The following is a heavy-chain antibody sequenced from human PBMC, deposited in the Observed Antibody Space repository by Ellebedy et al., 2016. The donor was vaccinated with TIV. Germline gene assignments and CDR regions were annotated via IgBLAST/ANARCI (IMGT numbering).Heavy chain of an antibody. CDR1: GGSISSYY. CDR2: IYYSGST. J-gene: IGHJ4*02. Sequence: SETLSLTXTVSGGSISSYYWSWIRQPPGKGLEWIGYIYYSGSTYYNPSLKSRVTISVDTSKNQFSLKLSSVTAADTAVYYCGGSLGELSYGDFDYWGQGTLVTVSS. V-gene: IGHV4-59*06. D-gene: IGHD3-16*02. CDR3: GGSLGELSYGDFDY.